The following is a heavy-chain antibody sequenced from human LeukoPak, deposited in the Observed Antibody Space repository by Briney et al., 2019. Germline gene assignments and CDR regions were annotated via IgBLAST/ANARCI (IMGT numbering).Heavy chain of an antibody. J-gene: IGHJ6*03. Sequence: ASVKVSCKASGYTFTSYSMNWVRQAPGQGPERMGLINPSDASTTYAQKFQGRVTMTRDTSTSTVYMELSSLRSEDTAVYYCARDMYSDPNYYYYYMDVWGKGTTVTISS. V-gene: IGHV1-46*01. D-gene: IGHD3-3*01. CDR1: GYTFTSYS. CDR2: INPSDAST. CDR3: ARDMYSDPNYYYYYMDV.